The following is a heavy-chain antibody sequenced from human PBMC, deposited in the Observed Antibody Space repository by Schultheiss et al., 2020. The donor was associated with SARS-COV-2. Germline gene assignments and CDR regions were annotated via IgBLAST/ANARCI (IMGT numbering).Heavy chain of an antibody. J-gene: IGHJ3*02. Sequence: SGPTLVKPTPTLTLTCIFSGFSLSTSGVGVGWIRQPPGKALEWLALIYWDDDKWYRPSLKSRLIITKDTSKNQVVLIMTNMDPVDTATYYCAHVTVNRVVGAFDIWGQGTMVTVSS. V-gene: IGHV2-5*02. CDR2: IYWDDDK. D-gene: IGHD4-17*01. CDR1: GFSLSTSGVG. CDR3: AHVTVNRVVGAFDI.